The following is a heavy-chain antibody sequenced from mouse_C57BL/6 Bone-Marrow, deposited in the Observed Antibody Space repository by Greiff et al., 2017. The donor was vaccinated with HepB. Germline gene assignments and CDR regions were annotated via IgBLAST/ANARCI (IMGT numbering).Heavy chain of an antibody. CDR2: IYPSDSET. D-gene: IGHD5-5*01. CDR3: ARWRPSTSDAMDY. Sequence: QVQLQQPGAELVRPGSSVKLSCKASGYTFTSYWMDWVKQRPGQGLEWIGNIYPSDSETHYNQKFKDKATLTVDKSSSTAYMQLSSLTSGDSAVYYCARWRPSTSDAMDYWGQGTSVTVSS. CDR1: GYTFTSYW. V-gene: IGHV1-61*01. J-gene: IGHJ4*01.